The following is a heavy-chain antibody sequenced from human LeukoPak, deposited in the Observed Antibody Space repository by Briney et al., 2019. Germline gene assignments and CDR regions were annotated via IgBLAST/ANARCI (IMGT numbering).Heavy chain of an antibody. Sequence: GGSLRLSCAASGFTFSSYGMHWVRQAPGKGLEWVAVISYDGSNKYYADSVKGRFTISRDNSKNTLYLQMNSLRAEDTAVYYCAKDVDGYYFDYWSQGTLVTVSS. V-gene: IGHV3-30*18. J-gene: IGHJ4*02. D-gene: IGHD4-17*01. CDR3: AKDVDGYYFDY. CDR2: ISYDGSNK. CDR1: GFTFSSYG.